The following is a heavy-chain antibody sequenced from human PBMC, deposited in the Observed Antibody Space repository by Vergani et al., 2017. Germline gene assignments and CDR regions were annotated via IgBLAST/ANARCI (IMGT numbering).Heavy chain of an antibody. CDR3: AKDHPYYYDSSSS. J-gene: IGHJ4*02. CDR2: ISGSGGRT. Sequence: EVQLLESGGGLVQPGGSLRLSCAASGFTFSSYAMSWLRQAPGKGLEWVSAISGSGGRTYYADSVKGRFTISRDNSKNSLYLQMNSLRAEDTAVYYCAKDHPYYYDSSSSWGQGTLVTVSS. CDR1: GFTFSSYA. V-gene: IGHV3-23*01. D-gene: IGHD3-22*01.